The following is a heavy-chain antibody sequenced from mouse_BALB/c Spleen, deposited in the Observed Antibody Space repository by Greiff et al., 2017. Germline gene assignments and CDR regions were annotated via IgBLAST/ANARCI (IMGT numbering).Heavy chain of an antibody. J-gene: IGHJ2*01. CDR3: ARIPYYYGSSYDYFDY. Sequence: QVQLKESGPEVVRPGVSVKISCKGSGYTFTDYAMHWVKQSHAKSLEWIGVISTYNGNTNYNQKFKGKATMTVDKSSSTAYMELARLTSEDSAIYYCARIPYYYGSSYDYFDYWGQGTTLTVSS. CDR2: ISTYNGNT. D-gene: IGHD1-1*01. V-gene: IGHV1-67*01. CDR1: GYTFTDYA.